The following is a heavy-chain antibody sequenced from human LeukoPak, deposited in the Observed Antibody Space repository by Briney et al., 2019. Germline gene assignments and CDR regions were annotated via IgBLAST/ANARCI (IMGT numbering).Heavy chain of an antibody. CDR1: GFTFTSSA. V-gene: IGHV1-58*02. Sequence: ASVKVSCKASGFTFTSSAMQWVRQARGQRLEWIGWIVVGSGNTNYAQKFQERVTITRDMSTSTAYMELSSLRSEDTAVYYCAALQQLVPAGGMDVWGQGTTVT. J-gene: IGHJ6*02. D-gene: IGHD6-13*01. CDR2: IVVGSGNT. CDR3: AALQQLVPAGGMDV.